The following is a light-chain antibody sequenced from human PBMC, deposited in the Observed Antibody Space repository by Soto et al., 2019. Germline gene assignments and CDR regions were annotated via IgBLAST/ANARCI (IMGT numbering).Light chain of an antibody. J-gene: IGKJ4*01. CDR3: QQRSNWPPNLT. Sequence: EIVLTQSPATLSLSPGERATLSCRASQSVSSYLAWYQQKPGQAPRLLIYDASNRATGIPARFSGSGSGTDCTLTISSLEPEDFAVYYCQQRSNWPPNLTFGGGTKVEIK. CDR2: DAS. CDR1: QSVSSY. V-gene: IGKV3-11*01.